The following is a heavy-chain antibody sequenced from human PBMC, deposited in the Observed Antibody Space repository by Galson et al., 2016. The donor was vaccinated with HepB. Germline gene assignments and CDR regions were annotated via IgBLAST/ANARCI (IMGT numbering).Heavy chain of an antibody. D-gene: IGHD5-24*01. V-gene: IGHV4-31*03. CDR2: ISYTGST. Sequence: TLSLTCTVSGASIDSGGSHWSWIRHHPGKGLEWIGYISYTGSTYYNPSLESRVSISADTSKTQFSLNLSSVTAADTAIYYWARDRDGYNLFDFWGQGVLVTVSS. CDR3: ARDRDGYNLFDF. J-gene: IGHJ4*02. CDR1: GASIDSGGSH.